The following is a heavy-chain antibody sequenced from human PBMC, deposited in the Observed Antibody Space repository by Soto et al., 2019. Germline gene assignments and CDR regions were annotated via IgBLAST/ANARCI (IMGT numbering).Heavy chain of an antibody. Sequence: ESGPTLVNPTQTLTLTCTFSGFSLSTSGMCVSWIRQPPGKALEWLALIDWDDDKYYSTSLKTRLTISKDTSKNQVVLTMTNMDPVDTATYYCARMYSSGWYSYQYYFDYWGQGTLVTVSS. CDR2: IDWDDDK. J-gene: IGHJ4*02. CDR1: GFSLSTSGMC. V-gene: IGHV2-70*01. CDR3: ARMYSSGWYSYQYYFDY. D-gene: IGHD6-19*01.